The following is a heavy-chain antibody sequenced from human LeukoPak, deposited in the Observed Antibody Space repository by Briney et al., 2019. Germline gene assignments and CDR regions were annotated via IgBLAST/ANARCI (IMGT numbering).Heavy chain of an antibody. Sequence: SETLSLTWTVSGGSISDYYWIWTRLPPGKGLEWIGYIYYSGTPYYYNPSLRSRVTMSVDTSSNQFSLKLSSVTAADTAVYYCARLDKHTGSWLPDYWGQGTLVTVSS. CDR2: IYYSGTPY. CDR3: ARLDKHTGSWLPDY. D-gene: IGHD6-13*01. J-gene: IGHJ4*02. CDR1: GGSISDYY. V-gene: IGHV4-59*08.